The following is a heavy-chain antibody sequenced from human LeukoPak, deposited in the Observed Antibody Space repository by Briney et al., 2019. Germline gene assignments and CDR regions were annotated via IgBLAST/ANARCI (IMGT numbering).Heavy chain of an antibody. CDR1: GFTFSSYS. D-gene: IGHD5-24*01. J-gene: IGHJ4*02. CDR3: AKEMATIAPPMPFDY. Sequence: GGSLRLSCAASGFTFSSYSMNWVRQAPGKGLEWVSYISSSSSTIYYADSVKGRFTISRDNAKNSLYLQMNSLRAEDAAVYYCAKEMATIAPPMPFDYWGQGTLVTVSS. V-gene: IGHV3-48*01. CDR2: ISSSSSTI.